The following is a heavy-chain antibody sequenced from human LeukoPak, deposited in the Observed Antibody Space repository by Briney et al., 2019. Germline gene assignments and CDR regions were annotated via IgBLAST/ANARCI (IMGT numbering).Heavy chain of an antibody. D-gene: IGHD6-19*01. V-gene: IGHV1-18*01. CDR3: AREVAVAGNYYYGMDV. Sequence: GASVKVSCKASGYTFTSYGISWVRQAPGQRLEWMGWISAYNGNTNYAQKLQGRVTMTTDTSTSTAYMELRSLRSDDTAVYYCAREVAVAGNYYYGMDVWGQGTTVTVSS. CDR2: ISAYNGNT. J-gene: IGHJ6*02. CDR1: GYTFTSYG.